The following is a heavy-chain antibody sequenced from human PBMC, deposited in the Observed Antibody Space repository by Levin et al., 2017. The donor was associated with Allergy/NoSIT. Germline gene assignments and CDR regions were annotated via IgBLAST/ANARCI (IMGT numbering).Heavy chain of an antibody. Sequence: ASVKVSCKASGYTFTSYDINWVRQATGQGLEWMGWMNPNSGNTGYAQKFQGRVTMTRNTSISTAYMELSSLRSEDTAVYYCARVIGCSSTCCPYYYCGMDVWGQGTTVTVSS. CDR1: GYTFTSYD. J-gene: IGHJ6*02. V-gene: IGHV1-8*01. CDR3: ARVIGCSSTCCPYYYCGMDV. CDR2: MNPNSGNT. D-gene: IGHD2-2*01.